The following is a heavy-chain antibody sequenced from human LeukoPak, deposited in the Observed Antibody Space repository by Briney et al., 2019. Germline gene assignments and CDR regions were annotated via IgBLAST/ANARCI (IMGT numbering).Heavy chain of an antibody. CDR1: GFTFDDYA. J-gene: IGHJ6*02. D-gene: IGHD2-8*01. Sequence: AGGSLRLSCAASGFTFDDYAMHWVRQAPGKGLEWVSGISWNSGTKGYADSVKGRFTISRDNAKNSLYLQMNSLRGEDAALYYCAVLHYYAMDVWGQGTTVTVPS. CDR2: ISWNSGTK. CDR3: AVLHYYAMDV. V-gene: IGHV3-9*01.